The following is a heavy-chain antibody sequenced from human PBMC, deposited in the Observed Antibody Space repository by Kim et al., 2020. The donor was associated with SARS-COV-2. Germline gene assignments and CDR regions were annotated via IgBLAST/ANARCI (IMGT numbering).Heavy chain of an antibody. CDR3: ATPSRGHAFDI. Sequence: SQTLSLTCAVSGGSISSDIWWSWVRLPPGKGLEWIGENYHRGSSNYNPSLKSRVSLSLDKSKNQFSLKLSTVTATDTAIYYCATPSRGHAFDIWGEGTMVTVSS. J-gene: IGHJ3*02. D-gene: IGHD6-19*01. CDR2: NYHRGSS. V-gene: IGHV4-4*02. CDR1: GGSISSDIW.